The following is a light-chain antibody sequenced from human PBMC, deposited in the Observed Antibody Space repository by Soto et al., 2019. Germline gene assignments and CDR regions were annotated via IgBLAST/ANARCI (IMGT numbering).Light chain of an antibody. CDR3: TSYTTRRLYV. J-gene: IGLJ1*01. V-gene: IGLV2-14*03. CDR2: DVS. Sequence: QSALTQPASVSGSPGQSITISCTGTSSDVGAYEYVSWYQQHPGKAPELLIYDVSNRPSGVSTRFSGSKSGNTASLTISGLQAEDEGDYYCTSYTTRRLYVFGSGTKVTVL. CDR1: SSDVGAYEY.